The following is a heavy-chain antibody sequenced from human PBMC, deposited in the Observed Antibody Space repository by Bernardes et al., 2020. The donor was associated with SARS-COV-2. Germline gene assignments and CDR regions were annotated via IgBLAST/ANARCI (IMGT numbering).Heavy chain of an antibody. CDR2: ISSSSSYI. D-gene: IGHD3-22*01. CDR3: ARHPSSSLIVVVIRYAFDI. V-gene: IGHV3-21*01. Sequence: GGSLRLSCGASGFTFSSCSMNWVRQAPGMGLEWVSSISSSSSYIYYADSVKGRFTISRDNAKNSLYLQMNSLRAEDTAVYYCARHPSSSLIVVVIRYAFDIWGQGTMVTVSS. CDR1: GFTFSSCS. J-gene: IGHJ3*02.